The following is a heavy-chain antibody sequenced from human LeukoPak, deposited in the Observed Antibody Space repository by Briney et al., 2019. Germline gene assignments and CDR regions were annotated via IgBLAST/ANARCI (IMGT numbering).Heavy chain of an antibody. CDR2: ISYDGSNK. CDR3: AREGVYSGYSDAFDI. D-gene: IGHD5-12*01. CDR1: GFTFSNFG. V-gene: IGHV3-30*03. J-gene: IGHJ3*02. Sequence: GGSLRLSCAASGFTFSNFGMHWVRQAPGKGLEWVAVISYDGSNKYYADSVKGRFTISRDNSKNTLYLQMNSLRAEDTAVYYCAREGVYSGYSDAFDIWGQGTMVTVSS.